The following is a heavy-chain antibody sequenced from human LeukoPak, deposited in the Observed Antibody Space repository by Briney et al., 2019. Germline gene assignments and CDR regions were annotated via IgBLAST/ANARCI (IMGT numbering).Heavy chain of an antibody. D-gene: IGHD5-12*01. Sequence: SGGSLRLSCAASGFTVSVSYMTWVRQAPGKGLEWVSVIYSDDDTYYADSVKGRFTISRDSRDNSKNTLYLQMNSLRAEDTAVYYCARQAYSGYGGGFDPWGQGTLVTVSS. J-gene: IGHJ5*02. CDR1: GFTVSVSY. V-gene: IGHV3-53*01. CDR3: ARQAYSGYGGGFDP. CDR2: IYSDDDT.